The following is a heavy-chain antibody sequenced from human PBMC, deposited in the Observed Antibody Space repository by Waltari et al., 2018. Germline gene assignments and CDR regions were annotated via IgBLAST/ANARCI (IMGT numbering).Heavy chain of an antibody. D-gene: IGHD5-18*01. V-gene: IGHV3-74*01. Sequence: EVQLVESGGGLVQPGGSLRLSCAASGFTISSNGMHWVRQGPGKGLVWVSRIRRDGRSTSYADSVKGRFTISRDNAKNTLYLQMNSLRAEDTAVYYCVGVYRGGLDVWGQGTTVTVSS. J-gene: IGHJ6*02. CDR3: VGVYRGGLDV. CDR2: IRRDGRST. CDR1: GFTISSNG.